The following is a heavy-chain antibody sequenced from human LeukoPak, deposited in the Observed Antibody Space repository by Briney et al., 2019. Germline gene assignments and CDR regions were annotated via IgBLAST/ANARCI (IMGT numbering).Heavy chain of an antibody. CDR2: ISSSSSYI. CDR3: ARVTSGSYHLIDY. CDR1: GFTFSSYS. V-gene: IGHV3-21*01. D-gene: IGHD1-26*01. Sequence: PGGSLRLSCAASGFTFSSYSMNWVRQAPGKGLEWVSSISSSSSYIYYADSVKGRFTISRDNAKNSLYLQMNSLRAEDTAVYYCARVTSGSYHLIDYWGQGTLVTVSS. J-gene: IGHJ4*02.